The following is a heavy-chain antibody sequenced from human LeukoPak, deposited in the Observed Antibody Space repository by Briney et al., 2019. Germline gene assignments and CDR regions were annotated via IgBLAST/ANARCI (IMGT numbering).Heavy chain of an antibody. V-gene: IGHV3-30*18. CDR1: GFTFSSYG. CDR2: ISYDGSNK. CDR3: AKDRLTIFCYFDY. J-gene: IGHJ4*02. Sequence: RPGGSLRLSCAASGFTFSSYGMHWVRQAPGKGLEWVAVISYDGSNKYYADSVKGRFTISRDNSKNTLYLQMNSLRAEDTAVYYCAKDRLTIFCYFDYWGQGTLVTVSS. D-gene: IGHD3-9*01.